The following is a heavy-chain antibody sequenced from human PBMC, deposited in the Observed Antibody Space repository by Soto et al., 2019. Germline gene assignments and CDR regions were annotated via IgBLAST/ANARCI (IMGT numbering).Heavy chain of an antibody. V-gene: IGHV3-23*01. Sequence: PGGSLRLSCAASGFTFSNYAMSWVRQAPGKGLEWVSAISYSAGSTYYADSVKGRFTISRDNSKNTLCLQMNSLRAEDTAVYYCAKRKGNASGSSPYYFDYWGQGILVTVSS. CDR3: AKRKGNASGSSPYYFDY. J-gene: IGHJ4*02. CDR1: GFTFSNYA. CDR2: ISYSAGST. D-gene: IGHD3-10*01.